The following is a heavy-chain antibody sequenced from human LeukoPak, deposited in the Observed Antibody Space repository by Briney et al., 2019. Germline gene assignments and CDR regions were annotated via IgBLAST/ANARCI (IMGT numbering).Heavy chain of an antibody. CDR2: ISWNSGNI. V-gene: IGHV3-9*01. J-gene: IGHJ4*02. Sequence: GGSLRLFCAASGFTFGDYAMHWVRQAPGKGLEWVSGISWNSGNIGYADSVRGRFTISRDNAKNSLYLQMNNLRAEDTALYYCVKGVYSYGLPSFFDYWGQGTLVTVSS. CDR1: GFTFGDYA. D-gene: IGHD5-18*01. CDR3: VKGVYSYGLPSFFDY.